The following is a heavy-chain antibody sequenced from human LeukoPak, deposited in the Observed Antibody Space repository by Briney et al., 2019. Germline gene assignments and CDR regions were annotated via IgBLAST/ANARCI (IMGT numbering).Heavy chain of an antibody. D-gene: IGHD5-18*01. V-gene: IGHV4-4*02. J-gene: IGHJ4*02. CDR1: GGSISSSNW. CDR3: ARVGSYGYLYYFDY. CDR2: IYHSGST. Sequence: PSETLSLTCAVSGGSISSSNWWSWVRQPPGKGLEWIGEIYHSGSTNYNPSLKSRVTIPVDKSKNQFSLKLSSVTAADTAVYYCARVGSYGYLYYFDYWGQGTLVTVSS.